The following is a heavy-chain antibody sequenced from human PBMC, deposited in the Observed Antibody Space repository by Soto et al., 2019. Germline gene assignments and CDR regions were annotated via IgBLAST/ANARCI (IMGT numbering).Heavy chain of an antibody. Sequence: ASVKVSCKASGGGNLRDYRTTWVRRAPGQGLEWMGWIIPKNGAANYAQKLQGRVTVTTDASTNTAYMELTSLGSDDTAVYYCARAGVVPSATRYFQHWGQGTLVTVSS. CDR3: ARAGVVPSATRYFQH. D-gene: IGHD2-2*01. V-gene: IGHV1-18*04. CDR2: IIPKNGAA. CDR1: GGGNLRDYR. J-gene: IGHJ1*01.